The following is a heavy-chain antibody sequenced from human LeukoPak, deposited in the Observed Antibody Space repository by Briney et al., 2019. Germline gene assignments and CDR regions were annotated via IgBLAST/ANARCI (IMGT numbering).Heavy chain of an antibody. V-gene: IGHV3-66*01. J-gene: IGHJ4*02. CDR3: ARGYNYSYDY. CDR1: GFTVSRNY. CDR2: IYSGGGT. D-gene: IGHD5-18*01. Sequence: GGSLRLSCAASGFTVSRNYMNWVRQAPGKGLEWVSLIYSGGGTYYADSVKGRFTISRDNSKNTLYLQMNSLRAEDTAVYYCARGYNYSYDYWGQGTLVTVSS.